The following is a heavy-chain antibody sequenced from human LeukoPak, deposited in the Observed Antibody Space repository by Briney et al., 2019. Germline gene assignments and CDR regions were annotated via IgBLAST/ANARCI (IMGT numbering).Heavy chain of an antibody. Sequence: ASVTVSCKVSGYTHTELSMHWVRQPPGKGLEWMGGFDPEDGETIYAQKFEGKVTMTEDTSTDTAYKELSSLRSEDTAVYYCASTHSSSWYAHGDYWGQGTLVTVSS. D-gene: IGHD6-13*01. V-gene: IGHV1-24*01. CDR2: FDPEDGET. CDR1: GYTHTELS. CDR3: ASTHSSSWYAHGDY. J-gene: IGHJ4*02.